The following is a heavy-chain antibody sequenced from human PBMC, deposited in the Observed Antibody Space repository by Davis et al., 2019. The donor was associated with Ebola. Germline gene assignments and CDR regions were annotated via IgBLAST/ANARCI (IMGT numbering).Heavy chain of an antibody. CDR3: ATLPDI. CDR1: GYRFTTYG. CDR2: INTNTGNP. J-gene: IGHJ3*02. V-gene: IGHV7-4-1*04. Sequence: ASVKVSCKASGYRFTTYGMHWVRQAPGQGLEWMGWINTNTGNPTYAKGFTGRSVFSLDTSVNMAYLLINSLKTEDAAVYYCATLPDIWGQGTMVTVSS.